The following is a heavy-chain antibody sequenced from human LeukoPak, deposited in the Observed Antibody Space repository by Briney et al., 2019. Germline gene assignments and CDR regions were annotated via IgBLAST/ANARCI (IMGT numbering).Heavy chain of an antibody. V-gene: IGHV3-21*01. CDR1: GFTFSSYS. CDR2: ISSSSSYI. J-gene: IGHJ4*02. D-gene: IGHD3-10*01. CDR3: ARAFGSGSYPFDY. Sequence: GGSLRLSCAASGFTFSSYSMNWVRRAPGKGLEWVSSISSSSSYIYYADSVKGRFTISRDNAKNSLYLQMNSLRAEDTAVYYCARAFGSGSYPFDYWGQGTLVTVSS.